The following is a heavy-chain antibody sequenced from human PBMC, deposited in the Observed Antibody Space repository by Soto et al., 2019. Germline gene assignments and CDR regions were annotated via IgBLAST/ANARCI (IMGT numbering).Heavy chain of an antibody. CDR1: GGTFSSYT. D-gene: IGHD2-2*01. CDR2: IIPIFGTA. J-gene: IGHJ6*02. CDR3: ARDIVLVPAAPYYYYGMDV. Sequence: GASVKVSCKASGGTFSSYTISWVRQAPGQGPEWMGGIIPIFGTANYAQKFQGRVTITADESTSTAYMELSSLRSEDTAVYYCARDIVLVPAAPYYYYGMDVWGQGTTVTVSS. V-gene: IGHV1-69*13.